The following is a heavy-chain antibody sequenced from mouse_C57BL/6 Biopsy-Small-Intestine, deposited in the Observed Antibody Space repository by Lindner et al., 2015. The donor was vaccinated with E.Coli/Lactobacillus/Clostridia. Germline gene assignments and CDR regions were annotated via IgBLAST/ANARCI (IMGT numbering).Heavy chain of an antibody. CDR1: GFTFSSYG. CDR3: GRRDWEYYFDY. Sequence: VQLQESGGDLVKPGGSLKLSCAASGFTFSSYGMSWVRQTPDKRLEWVATISSGGGYTYYPDSVKGRFTISRDNAKNTLYLQMSSLKSEDTAMYFCGRRDWEYYFDYWGQGTTLTVSS. V-gene: IGHV5-6*01. D-gene: IGHD4-1*01. J-gene: IGHJ2*01. CDR2: ISSGGGYT.